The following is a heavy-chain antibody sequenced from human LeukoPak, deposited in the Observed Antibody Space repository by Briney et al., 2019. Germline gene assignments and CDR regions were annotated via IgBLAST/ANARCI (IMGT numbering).Heavy chain of an antibody. CDR3: AKDIDPSAAIPGFDY. J-gene: IGHJ4*02. Sequence: GRSLRLSCAASGFTFDDYAMHWVRQAPGKGLEWVSGISWNSGSIGYADTVKGRFTISRDNAKNSLYLQMNSLRAEDTALYYCAKDIDPSAAIPGFDYWGQGTLVTVSS. CDR1: GFTFDDYA. V-gene: IGHV3-9*01. CDR2: ISWNSGSI. D-gene: IGHD2-2*02.